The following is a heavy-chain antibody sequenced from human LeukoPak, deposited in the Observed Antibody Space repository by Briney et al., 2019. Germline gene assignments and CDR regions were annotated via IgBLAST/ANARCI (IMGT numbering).Heavy chain of an antibody. CDR3: ARGLELHSGYFQH. J-gene: IGHJ1*01. CDR2: ISPLFGTA. D-gene: IGHD1-7*01. CDR1: GGTFSSYA. Sequence: SSVKVSCKPSGGTFSSYAISWLRQAPGQGLEWMGGISPLFGTANYAQKFQGRVTITTDESTSTPYMELSSLRSEDTAVYYCARGLELHSGYFQHGGQGTLVTVSS. V-gene: IGHV1-69*05.